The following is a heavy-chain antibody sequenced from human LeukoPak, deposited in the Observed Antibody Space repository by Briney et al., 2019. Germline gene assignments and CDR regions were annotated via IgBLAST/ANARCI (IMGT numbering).Heavy chain of an antibody. CDR3: ATPILTYPDRA. V-gene: IGHV3-15*01. J-gene: IGHJ3*01. D-gene: IGHD3-9*01. CDR1: GFTFSNAW. Sequence: GGSLRLSCTASGFTFSNAWMTRVRQAPWLGLEWVGRIKSKSDGETTNYAAPVKGRFTISRDDSKNTLYLQMNSLKIEDTALYYCATPILTYPDRAWGQETRDTVSP. CDR2: IKSKSDGETT.